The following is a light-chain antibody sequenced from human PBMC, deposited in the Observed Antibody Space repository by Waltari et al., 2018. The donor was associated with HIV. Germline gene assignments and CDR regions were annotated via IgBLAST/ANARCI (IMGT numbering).Light chain of an antibody. CDR1: SLRKYY. CDR2: RKN. Sequence: SSELTQDPAVSVALGQTVKIACLGDSLRKYYASWYRLRPGQAPQLVVYRKNSRPSGIPDRFSASSSGNRACLTITGARAEDEADYYCACWDRSGDYILFGGGTSLTGL. J-gene: IGLJ2*01. CDR3: ACWDRSGDYIL. V-gene: IGLV3-19*01.